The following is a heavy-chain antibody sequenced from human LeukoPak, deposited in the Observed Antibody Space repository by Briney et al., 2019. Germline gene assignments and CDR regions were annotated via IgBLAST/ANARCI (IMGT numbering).Heavy chain of an antibody. J-gene: IGHJ4*02. CDR1: GGTFSSYA. Sequence: ASVTVSCKASGGTFSSYAISWVRQAPGQGLEWMGGIIPIFGTANYAQKFQGRVTITADESTSTAYMELSSLRSEDTAVYYCARGSYYYDSSGYPPFDYWGQGTLVTVSS. CDR2: IIPIFGTA. CDR3: ARGSYYYDSSGYPPFDY. V-gene: IGHV1-69*13. D-gene: IGHD3-22*01.